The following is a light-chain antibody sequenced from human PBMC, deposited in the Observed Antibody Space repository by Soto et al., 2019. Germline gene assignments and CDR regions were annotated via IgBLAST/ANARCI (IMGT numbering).Light chain of an antibody. CDR3: APWDDSLSVML. CDR1: PPNIGANP. V-gene: IGLV1-47*01. J-gene: IGLJ2*01. Sequence: QSVVTQPPSASGTPGQSIPISCSGSPPNIGANPVYSYQQLPGTDPKLLIVKNDQRPSGVPDRFSGSKSGTSASLAISGLRSEDEAHFFCAPWDDSLSVMLFGGGTKVTV. CDR2: KND.